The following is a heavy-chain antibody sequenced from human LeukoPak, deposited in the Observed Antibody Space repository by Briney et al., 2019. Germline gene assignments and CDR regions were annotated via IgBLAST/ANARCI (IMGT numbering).Heavy chain of an antibody. Sequence: SETLSLTCTVSGGSISSSSYYWGWIRQPPGKGLEWIGSIYYSGSTYYTPSLKSRVTISVDTSKNQFSLKLSSVTAADTAVYYCARDGVSSGWYPTLQRYYYYYYMDVWGKGTTVTISS. CDR2: IYYSGST. CDR1: GGSISSSSYY. J-gene: IGHJ6*03. V-gene: IGHV4-39*07. D-gene: IGHD6-19*01. CDR3: ARDGVSSGWYPTLQRYYYYYYMDV.